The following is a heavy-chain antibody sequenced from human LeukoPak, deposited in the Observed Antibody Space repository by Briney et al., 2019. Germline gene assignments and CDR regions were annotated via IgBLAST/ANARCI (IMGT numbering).Heavy chain of an antibody. CDR1: GFTFSSYA. J-gene: IGHJ4*02. Sequence: GGSLRLSCAASGFTFSSYAMHWVRQAPGKGLEWVAVISSDGNSKNFALSVKGRFAISRDNSKNTLFLQMNNLRSEDTALYYCVSPTADYPFLYYFDSWGQGTLVTVSS. CDR3: VSPTADYPFLYYFDS. CDR2: ISSDGNSK. V-gene: IGHV3-30*09. D-gene: IGHD5-12*01.